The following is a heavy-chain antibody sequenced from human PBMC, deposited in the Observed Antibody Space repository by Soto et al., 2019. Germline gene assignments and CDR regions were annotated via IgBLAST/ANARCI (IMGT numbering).Heavy chain of an antibody. CDR3: ARQAKIGDRSQFYFDS. V-gene: IGHV3-30*04. Sequence: GGSLRLSCAASGFTFSFYAMHWVRQAPGKGLEWVAVISYNGRNKHYVDSVKGRFTISRDNSQDTLYLQMDSLRPDDTAVYYCARQAKIGDRSQFYFDSCGQGTLVTVSS. CDR1: GFTFSFYA. D-gene: IGHD3-16*01. CDR2: ISYNGRNK. J-gene: IGHJ4*02.